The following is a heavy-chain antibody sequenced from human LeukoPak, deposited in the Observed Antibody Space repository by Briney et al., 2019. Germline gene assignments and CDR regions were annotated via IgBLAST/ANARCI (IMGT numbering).Heavy chain of an antibody. V-gene: IGHV1-8*01. J-gene: IGHJ4*02. CDR3: VKESGAVFGPDYFDS. CDR1: GFTFTNYD. Sequence: ASVKVSCKASGFTFTNYDINWVRQATGQGLEWMGWMNPNSGNTGYTQKFHGRVAMTRDNSITTAYMELSSLRSEDTAVYYCVKESGAVFGPDYFDSWGQGTLVTVSS. D-gene: IGHD6-19*01. CDR2: MNPNSGNT.